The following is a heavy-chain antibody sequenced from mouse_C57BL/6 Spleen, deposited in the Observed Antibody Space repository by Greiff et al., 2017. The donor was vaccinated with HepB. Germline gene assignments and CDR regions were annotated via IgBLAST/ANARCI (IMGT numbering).Heavy chain of an antibody. J-gene: IGHJ2*01. CDR1: GYTFTDYY. CDR3: ARAYGYDGFDY. CDR2: IYPGSGNT. Sequence: VQLQQSGAELVRPGASVKLSCKASGYTFTDYYINWVKQRPGQGLEWIARIYPGSGNTYYNEKFKGKATLTAEKSSSTAYMQRSSLTSEDSAVYFCARAYGYDGFDYWGQGTTLTVSS. V-gene: IGHV1-76*01. D-gene: IGHD2-2*01.